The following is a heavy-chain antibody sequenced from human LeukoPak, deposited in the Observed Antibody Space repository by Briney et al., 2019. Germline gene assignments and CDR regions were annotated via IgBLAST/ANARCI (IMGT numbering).Heavy chain of an antibody. Sequence: PGGSLRLSCAASGFTFDDYAMHWVRQAPGKGLEWVSGISWNSGSIGYADSVKGRFTISRDNAKNSLYLQMNSLRAEDTAVYYCAKDGRYCSSTSCLPAWGQGTLVTVSS. V-gene: IGHV3-9*01. CDR3: AKDGRYCSSTSCLPA. CDR2: ISWNSGSI. CDR1: GFTFDDYA. D-gene: IGHD2-2*01. J-gene: IGHJ5*02.